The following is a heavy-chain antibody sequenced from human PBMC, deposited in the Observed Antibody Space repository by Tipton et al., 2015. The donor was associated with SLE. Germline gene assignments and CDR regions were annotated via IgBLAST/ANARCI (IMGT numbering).Heavy chain of an antibody. CDR3: ARGRYYDSSGLGY. CDR2: INHSGST. D-gene: IGHD3-22*01. Sequence: TLSLTCAVYGGSFSAYYWSWIRQPPGKGLEWIGEINHSGSTNYNPSLKSRVAISVDTSKNQFSLKLSSVTAADTAVYYCARGRYYDSSGLGYWGQGTLVTVSS. CDR1: GGSFSAYY. J-gene: IGHJ4*02. V-gene: IGHV4-34*01.